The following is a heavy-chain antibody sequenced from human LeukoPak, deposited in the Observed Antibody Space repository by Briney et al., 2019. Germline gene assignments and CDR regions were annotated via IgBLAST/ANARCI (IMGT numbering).Heavy chain of an antibody. CDR1: GYSISSGYY. CDR2: MYHSGST. D-gene: IGHD3-3*01. J-gene: IGHJ6*03. V-gene: IGHV4-38-2*01. CDR3: ARGLTYYDFWSGHHPGSYYMDV. Sequence: PSETLSLTCAVSGYSISSGYYWGWIRQPPGKGLEWIGSMYHSGSTYYDPSLKSRVTISVDTSKNQFSLKLSSVTVADTAVYYCARGLTYYDFWSGHHPGSYYMDVWGKGTTVTVSS.